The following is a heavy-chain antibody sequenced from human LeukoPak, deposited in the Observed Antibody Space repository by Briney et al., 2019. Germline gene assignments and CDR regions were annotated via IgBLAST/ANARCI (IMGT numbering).Heavy chain of an antibody. J-gene: IGHJ3*02. CDR2: ISAYNGNT. D-gene: IGHD2-8*02. CDR1: GYTFTSYG. Sequence: GASVKVSCKASGYTFTSYGISWVRQAPEQGLEWMGWISAYNGNTNYAQKLQGRVTMTTDTSTDTAYMELSSLRSEDTAVYYCATLRGFTGPDAFDIWGQGTMVTVSS. CDR3: ATLRGFTGPDAFDI. V-gene: IGHV1-18*01.